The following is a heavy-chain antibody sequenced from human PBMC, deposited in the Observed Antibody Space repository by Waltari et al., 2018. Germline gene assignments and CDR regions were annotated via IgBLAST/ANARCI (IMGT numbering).Heavy chain of an antibody. J-gene: IGHJ5*02. CDR3: ASWYSSIGWFDP. Sequence: QLQLQESGPGLVKPSETLSLTCTVSGGSISSSSYYWGWIRQPPGKGLEWIGSIYYRGSTYYNPSLNSRVTISVDTSKNQFSLKLSSVTAADTAVYYCASWYSSIGWFDPWGQGTLVTVSS. V-gene: IGHV4-39*01. CDR2: IYYRGST. CDR1: GGSISSSSYY. D-gene: IGHD6-19*01.